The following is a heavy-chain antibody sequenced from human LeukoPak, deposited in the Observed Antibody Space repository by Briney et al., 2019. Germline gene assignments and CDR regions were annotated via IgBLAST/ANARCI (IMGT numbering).Heavy chain of an antibody. J-gene: IGHJ6*03. Sequence: GGSLRLSCAASGFTFDDYTMHWVRQAPGKGLEWVSLISWDGGSTYYADSVKGRFTISRDNSKNSLYLQMNSLRTEDTALYYCAILYYYDSSGYYAPGDYYYYMDVWGKGTTVTVSS. D-gene: IGHD3-22*01. CDR2: ISWDGGST. CDR3: AILYYYDSSGYYAPGDYYYYMDV. CDR1: GFTFDDYT. V-gene: IGHV3-43*01.